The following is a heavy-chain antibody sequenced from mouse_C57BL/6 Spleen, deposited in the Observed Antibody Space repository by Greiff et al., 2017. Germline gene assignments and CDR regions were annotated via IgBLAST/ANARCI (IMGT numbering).Heavy chain of an antibody. CDR3: ARDTNWYFDV. CDR1: GYSITSGYY. V-gene: IGHV3-6*01. J-gene: IGHJ1*03. D-gene: IGHD2-12*01. CDR2: ISYDGSN. Sequence: DVKLVESGPGLVKPSQSLSLTCSVTGYSITSGYYWNWIRQFPGNKLEWMGYISYDGSNNYNPSLKNRISITRDTSKNQFFLKLNSVTTEDTATYYCARDTNWYFDVWGTGTTVTVSS.